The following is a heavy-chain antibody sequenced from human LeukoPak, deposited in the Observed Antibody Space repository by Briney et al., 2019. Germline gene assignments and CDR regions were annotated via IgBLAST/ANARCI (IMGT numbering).Heavy chain of an antibody. CDR3: ARGGDYGSGSYYHN. V-gene: IGHV4-59*01. D-gene: IGHD3-10*01. CDR1: GGSISTYY. Sequence: RTSETLSLTCTVSGGSISTYYSSWIRQPPGRGLEWIGYIYYSGSTNYNPSLKSRVTISVDTSKNQFSLKLSSVTAADTAVYYCARGGDYGSGSYYHNWGQGTLVTVSS. J-gene: IGHJ4*02. CDR2: IYYSGST.